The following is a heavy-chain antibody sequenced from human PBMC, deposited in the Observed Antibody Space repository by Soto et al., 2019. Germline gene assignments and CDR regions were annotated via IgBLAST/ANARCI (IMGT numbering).Heavy chain of an antibody. CDR2: IYHSGTT. V-gene: IGHV4-59*01. CDR3: ARVHKEELVTVPAAHYDH. Sequence: QVRLQESGPGLVKSSETLSLTCTVSGGSLSSFYWGWIRRPPGKGLEWIGYIYHSGTTRYNSSLKRRVTMSVDSSKNEFSLKLTSVTAADTATYYCARVHKEELVTVPAAHYDHWGHGTLVTVAS. CDR1: GGSLSSFY. J-gene: IGHJ4*01. D-gene: IGHD2-2*01.